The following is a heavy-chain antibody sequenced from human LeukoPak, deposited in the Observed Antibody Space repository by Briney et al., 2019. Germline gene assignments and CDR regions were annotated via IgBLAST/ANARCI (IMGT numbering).Heavy chain of an antibody. D-gene: IGHD3-10*01. CDR3: ARARRGSGSYPWDFDY. CDR2: IYSGGST. V-gene: IGHV3-66*01. J-gene: IGHJ4*02. CDR1: GLTVSSNC. Sequence: GGSLRLSCTASGLTVSSNCMSWVRQAPGKGLEWVSFIYSGGSTYYADSVKGRFTISRDNSKNTLYLQMNSLRAEDTAVYYCARARRGSGSYPWDFDYWGQGTLVTVSS.